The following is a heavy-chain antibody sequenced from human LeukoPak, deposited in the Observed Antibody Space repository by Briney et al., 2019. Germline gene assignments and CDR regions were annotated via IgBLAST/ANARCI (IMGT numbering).Heavy chain of an antibody. Sequence: PGGSLRLSCAASGFTVSSTYMSWVRQPAGKGLEWVSVIYTGGTTFYADSVKGRFTISRDNSKNTLYLQMNSLRADDTAVYYCTKLKGWYGEGYFDYWGQGTLVTVSS. CDR1: GFTVSSTY. CDR3: TKLKGWYGEGYFDY. D-gene: IGHD3-10*01. CDR2: IYTGGTT. V-gene: IGHV3-53*01. J-gene: IGHJ4*02.